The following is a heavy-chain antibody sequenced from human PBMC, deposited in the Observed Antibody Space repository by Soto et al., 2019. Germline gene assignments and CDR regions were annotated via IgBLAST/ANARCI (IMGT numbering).Heavy chain of an antibody. Sequence: VGSLRLSCAASGFTFSSYAVSWVRQAPGKGLEWVSAISGSGGSTYYADSVKGRFTISRDNSKNTLYLQMNSLRAEDTAVYYCAKEDSRDYYYYYYYGMDVWGQGTTVTVSS. J-gene: IGHJ6*02. CDR2: ISGSGGST. D-gene: IGHD4-4*01. V-gene: IGHV3-23*01. CDR3: AKEDSRDYYYYYYYGMDV. CDR1: GFTFSSYA.